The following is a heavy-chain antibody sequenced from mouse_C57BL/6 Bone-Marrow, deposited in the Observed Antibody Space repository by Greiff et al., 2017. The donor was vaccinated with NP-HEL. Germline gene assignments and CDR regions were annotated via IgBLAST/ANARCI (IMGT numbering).Heavy chain of an antibody. V-gene: IGHV10-1*01. CDR1: GFRFIPYA. CDR3: GRRSWGDY. J-gene: IGHJ2*01. D-gene: IGHD4-1*01. CDR2: IRSHSNYYAT. Sequence: GGGLVQPNGSLTLSCAALGFRFIPYAMIWVRLASGEGLEWAARIRSHSNYYATYYADSVKDRFTIYRDDSESMLYLQKNNLKTEDTTMYYWGRRSWGDYWGQGTTLTGSS.